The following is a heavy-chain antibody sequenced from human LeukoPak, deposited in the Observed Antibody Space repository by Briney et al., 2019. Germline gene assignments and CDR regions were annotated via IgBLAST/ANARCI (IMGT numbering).Heavy chain of an antibody. V-gene: IGHV3-7*01. D-gene: IGHD2-2*01. CDR2: IKQDGSEK. J-gene: IGHJ2*01. Sequence: GGSLRLSCAASGFTFSSYWMSWVRQAPGKGLEWVANIKQDGSEKYYVDSVKGRFTISRDNAKNSLYLQMNSLRAEDTAVYYCARHDPISHQLPSWDFDLWGRGTLVTVSS. CDR3: ARHDPISHQLPSWDFDL. CDR1: GFTFSSYW.